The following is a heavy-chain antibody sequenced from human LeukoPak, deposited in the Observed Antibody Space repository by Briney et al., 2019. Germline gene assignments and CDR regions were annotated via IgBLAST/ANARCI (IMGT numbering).Heavy chain of an antibody. J-gene: IGHJ4*02. CDR1: GYTFTSYG. CDR3: ARGFKDDYGDYKVRWYFDY. V-gene: IGHV1-18*01. D-gene: IGHD4-17*01. CDR2: ISGYNGNT. Sequence: ASVKVSCKASGYTFTSYGISWVRQAPGQGLEWMGWISGYNGNTNYAQNLQGRVTITADKSTSTAYMELSSLRSEDTAVYYCARGFKDDYGDYKVRWYFDYWGQGTLVTVSS.